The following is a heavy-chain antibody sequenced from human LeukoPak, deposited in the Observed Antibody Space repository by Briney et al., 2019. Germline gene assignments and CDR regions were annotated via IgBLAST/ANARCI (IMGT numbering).Heavy chain of an antibody. V-gene: IGHV4-59*11. CDR2: VSYIGST. D-gene: IGHD4-17*01. CDR3: ARDPTTVTKGLDI. Sequence: SETLSLTCTVSGDSFSSHYWSWVRQPPGRGLEWIGYVSYIGSTNYNPPLKSRATISVDTSKNQFSLKLSSVTAADTAVYYCARDPTTVTKGLDIWGQGTMVTVSS. J-gene: IGHJ3*02. CDR1: GDSFSSHY.